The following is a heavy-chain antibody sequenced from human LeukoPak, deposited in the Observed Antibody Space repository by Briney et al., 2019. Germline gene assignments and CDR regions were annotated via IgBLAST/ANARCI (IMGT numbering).Heavy chain of an antibody. J-gene: IGHJ4*02. CDR3: ARRSADGGNSDLGFDY. CDR1: GGSISSYY. Sequence: SETLSLTCTVSGGSISSYYWNWIRQPPGEGLEWIGYIYYSGSTNYNPSLKSRVTISVDTSKNQFSLKLSSVTAADTAFYYCARRSADGGNSDLGFDYWGQGTLVTVSS. CDR2: IYYSGST. V-gene: IGHV4-59*08. D-gene: IGHD4-23*01.